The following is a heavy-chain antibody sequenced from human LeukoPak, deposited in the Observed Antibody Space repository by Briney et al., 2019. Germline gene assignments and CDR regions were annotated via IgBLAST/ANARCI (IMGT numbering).Heavy chain of an antibody. J-gene: IGHJ6*02. Sequence: SETLSLTCAVYGGSFSGYYWSWIRQPPGKGLEWSGEINHSGSTNYNPSLKSRVTISVDTSKNQFSLKLSSVTAADAAVYYCARGPRAGYYYYGMDVWGQGTTVTVSS. V-gene: IGHV4-34*01. CDR2: INHSGST. CDR1: GGSFSGYY. CDR3: ARGPRAGYYYYGMDV.